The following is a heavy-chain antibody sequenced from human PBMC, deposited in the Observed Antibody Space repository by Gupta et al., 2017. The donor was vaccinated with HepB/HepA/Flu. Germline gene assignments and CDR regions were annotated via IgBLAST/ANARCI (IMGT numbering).Heavy chain of an antibody. CDR3: AKDRGGEGYCSGGNCYSDY. CDR2: IRGSGGNT. CDR1: GFTFSSYA. V-gene: IGHV3-23*01. J-gene: IGHJ4*02. Sequence: EVQLLESGGDLVQPGGSLRLSCVASGFTFSSYAMSWVRQAHGQGLEWVSGIRGSGGNTYYADSVKGRFTISRDNSKNTLYLQMKSLRAEDTAVYYCAKDRGGEGYCSGGNCYSDYWGQGTLVTVSS. D-gene: IGHD2-15*01.